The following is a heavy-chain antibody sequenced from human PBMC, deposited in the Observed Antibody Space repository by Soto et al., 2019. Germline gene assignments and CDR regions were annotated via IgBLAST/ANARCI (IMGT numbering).Heavy chain of an antibody. V-gene: IGHV4-59*01. CDR1: GDSFRSYY. J-gene: IGHJ6*02. CDR2: ISYTGST. D-gene: IGHD2-15*01. CDR3: AREGVAAPYYYYGMDV. Sequence: XGTLSLTCTVSGDSFRSYYWSWIRQPPGKGLEWIGYISYTGSTHYNPSLKSRVTISADTSKNQFSLKLSSVTTADTALYYCAREGVAAPYYYYGMDVWGQGSTVTVSS.